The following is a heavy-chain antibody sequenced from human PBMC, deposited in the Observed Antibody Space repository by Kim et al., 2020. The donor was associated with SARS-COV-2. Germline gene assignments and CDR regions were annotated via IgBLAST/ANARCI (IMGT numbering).Heavy chain of an antibody. CDR2: INPNSGGT. CDR3: ARDPKGSGSRTNYYYYGMDV. Sequence: ASVKVSCKASGYTFTGYYMHWVRQAPGQGLEWMGRINPNSGGTNYAQKFQGRVTMTRDTSISTAYMELSRLRSDDTAVYYCARDPKGSGSRTNYYYYGMDVWGQGTTVTVSS. J-gene: IGHJ6*02. CDR1: GYTFTGYY. D-gene: IGHD3-10*01. V-gene: IGHV1-2*06.